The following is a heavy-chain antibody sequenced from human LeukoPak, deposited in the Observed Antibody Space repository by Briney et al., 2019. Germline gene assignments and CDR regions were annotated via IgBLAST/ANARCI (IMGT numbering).Heavy chain of an antibody. Sequence: GGSLRPSCAASGFSFRSYGMHWVRQTPGKGLEWVAVIWADASNTYYTESVKGRFTISRDNSKNTLYLQMNSLRAEDTAVYYCARTYSIRYFDTWGQGTLVTVSS. J-gene: IGHJ4*02. D-gene: IGHD3-9*01. CDR2: IWADASNT. CDR3: ARTYSIRYFDT. CDR1: GFSFRSYG. V-gene: IGHV3-33*08.